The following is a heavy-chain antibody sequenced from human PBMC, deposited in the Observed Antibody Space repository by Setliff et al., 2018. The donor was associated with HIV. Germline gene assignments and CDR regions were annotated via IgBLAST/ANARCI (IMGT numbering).Heavy chain of an antibody. J-gene: IGHJ4*02. CDR1: GGSINSRSYY. CDR3: ARDGGSSGWYFVLGYSDY. CDR2: IYFSGTP. V-gene: IGHV4-39*02. Sequence: SETLSLTCTVSGGSINSRSYYWAWIRQPPGKGLEWVASIYFSGTPYYNPSLKNRVTISVDTSKNQFSLKLSSVTAADTAMYYCARDGGSSGWYFVLGYSDYWGPGTLVTVSS. D-gene: IGHD6-19*01.